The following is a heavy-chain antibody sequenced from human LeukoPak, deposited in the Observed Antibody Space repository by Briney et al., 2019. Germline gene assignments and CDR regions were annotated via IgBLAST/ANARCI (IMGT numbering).Heavy chain of an antibody. J-gene: IGHJ5*02. V-gene: IGHV4-34*01. CDR1: GGSFSGYY. CDR2: INHSGST. Sequence: PSETLSLTCAVYGGSFSGYYWSWIRQPPGKGLEWIGEINHSGSTNYNPSLKSRVTILVDTSKNQFSLKLSSVTAADTAVYYCARGAGWFDPWGQGTLGTVSS. CDR3: ARGAGWFDP. D-gene: IGHD6-13*01.